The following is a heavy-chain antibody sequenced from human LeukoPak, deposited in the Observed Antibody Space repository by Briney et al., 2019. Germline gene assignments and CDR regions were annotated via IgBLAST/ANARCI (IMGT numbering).Heavy chain of an antibody. Sequence: PSETLSLTCTVSGGSISNYYWSWIRQPAGKGLEWIGRIYTSGSTNYNPSLKSRVTMSVDTSKNQFSLKLSSVTAADTAVYYCAGGITIFGVVYYYMDVWGKGTTVTVSS. CDR3: AGGITIFGVVYYYMDV. CDR2: IYTSGST. V-gene: IGHV4-4*07. J-gene: IGHJ6*03. CDR1: GGSISNYY. D-gene: IGHD3-3*01.